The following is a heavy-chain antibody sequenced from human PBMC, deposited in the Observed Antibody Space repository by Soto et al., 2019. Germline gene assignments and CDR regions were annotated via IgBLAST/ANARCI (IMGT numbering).Heavy chain of an antibody. CDR1: GGTFSSYT. Sequence: QVQLVQSGAEVKKPGSSVKFSCTASGGTFSSYTISWVRQAPGHGLEWMGRIIPILGIANYAQKFQGRVTITADKSTSTAYMALSSLRSADTAVYYCAGEEYYYGSVAFFDYWGQGTLVTVAS. V-gene: IGHV1-69*08. J-gene: IGHJ4*02. D-gene: IGHD3-10*01. CDR3: AGEEYYYGSVAFFDY. CDR2: IIPILGIA.